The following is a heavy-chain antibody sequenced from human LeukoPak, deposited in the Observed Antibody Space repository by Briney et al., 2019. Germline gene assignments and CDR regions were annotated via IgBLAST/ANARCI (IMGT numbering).Heavy chain of an antibody. CDR1: GFTFSSYA. CDR3: ARVDGGRAIDY. V-gene: IGHV3-33*08. Sequence: GRSLRLSCAASGFTFSSYAMHWVRQAPGKGLEWVAVIWYDGSNKYYADSVKGRFTISRDNSKNTLYLQMNSLRAEDTAVYYCARVDGGRAIDYWGQGTLVTVSS. J-gene: IGHJ4*02. D-gene: IGHD3/OR15-3a*01. CDR2: IWYDGSNK.